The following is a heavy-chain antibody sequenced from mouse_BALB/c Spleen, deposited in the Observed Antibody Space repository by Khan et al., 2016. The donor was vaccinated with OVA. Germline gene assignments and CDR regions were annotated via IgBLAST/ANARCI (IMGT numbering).Heavy chain of an antibody. J-gene: IGHJ4*01. Sequence: QVRLQQSGPDLVKPGTSVRISCKASGYTFTTYYIHWVKQRPGQGLEWIGWIFPGNVNTKYNEKFKGKATLTADKSSSTAHMQLSSLTSEDSAVYFCASDDYFVGDAMDYWGQGSSVTVSS. V-gene: IGHV1S56*01. CDR3: ASDDYFVGDAMDY. D-gene: IGHD2-4*01. CDR1: GYTFTTYY. CDR2: IFPGNVNT.